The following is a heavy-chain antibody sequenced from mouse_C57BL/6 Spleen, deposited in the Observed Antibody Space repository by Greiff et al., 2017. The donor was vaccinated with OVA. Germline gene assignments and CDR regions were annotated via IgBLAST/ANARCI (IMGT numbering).Heavy chain of an antibody. CDR1: GYAFTSYW. D-gene: IGHD2-5*01. V-gene: IGHV1-64*01. J-gene: IGHJ4*01. Sequence: QVQLQQPGAELVKPGASVKFSCKASGYAFTSYWMNWVKQRPGKGLEWIGLIHPGGGGTNYNEKFKGKATLTVDKSSSTAYMQLSSLTSEDSAVYFCADYSNADGMDDWGQGTSVTGSA. CDR2: IHPGGGGT. CDR3: ADYSNADGMDD.